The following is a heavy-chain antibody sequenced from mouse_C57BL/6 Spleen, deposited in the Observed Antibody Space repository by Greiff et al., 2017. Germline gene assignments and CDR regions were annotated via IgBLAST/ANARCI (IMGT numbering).Heavy chain of an antibody. CDR1: GYAFSSSW. Sequence: QVQLQQSGPELVKPGASVKISCKASGYAFSSSWMDWVKQRPGKGLEWIGRIDPGDGDTTYNGKFKGKATLTADNSSSTAYMQLSSLTSEDSAVYVCAREGFDYWGQGTPRTVSS. J-gene: IGHJ2*01. V-gene: IGHV1-82*01. CDR2: IDPGDGDT. CDR3: AREGFDY.